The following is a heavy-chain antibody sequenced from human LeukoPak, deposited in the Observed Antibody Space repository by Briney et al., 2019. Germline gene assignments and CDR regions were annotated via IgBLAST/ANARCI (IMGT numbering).Heavy chain of an antibody. CDR3: ARGEEEVPAAANNWFDP. CDR1: GGSISSGGYY. D-gene: IGHD2-2*01. Sequence: SQTLSLTCTVSGGSISSGGYYWSWIRQHPGKGLEWIGYIYYSGSTYYNPSLKSRVTISVDTSKNQFSLKLSSETAADTAVYYCARGEEEVPAAANNWFDPWGQGTLVTVSS. CDR2: IYYSGST. V-gene: IGHV4-31*03. J-gene: IGHJ5*02.